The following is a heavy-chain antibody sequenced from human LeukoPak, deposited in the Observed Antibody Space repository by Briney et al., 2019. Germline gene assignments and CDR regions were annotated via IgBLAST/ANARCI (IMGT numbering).Heavy chain of an antibody. V-gene: IGHV1-2*06. CDR1: GYTFTGYY. CDR2: INPNSGGT. J-gene: IGHJ5*02. D-gene: IGHD6-13*01. CDR3: ARTGYSSSWYWFDP. Sequence: GASVKVSCKASGYTFTGYYMHWVRQAPGQGLEWMGRINPNSGGTNYAQKFQGRVTMTRDTSISTVYMELSSLRSEDTAVYYCARTGYSSSWYWFDPWGQGTLVTVSS.